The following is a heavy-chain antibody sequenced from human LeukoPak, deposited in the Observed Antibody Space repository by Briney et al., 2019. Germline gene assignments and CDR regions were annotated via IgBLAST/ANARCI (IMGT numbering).Heavy chain of an antibody. D-gene: IGHD2-2*01. CDR2: ISGSGGST. V-gene: IGHV3-23*01. Sequence: GGSLRLSCAASGFTFSSYAMSWVRQAPGEGLEWVSAISGSGGSTYYADSVKGRFTISRDNSKNTLYLQMNSLRAEDTAVYYWAKVSSVPAAARLAPDRPGNFDYWGQGTLVTVSS. CDR1: GFTFSSYA. CDR3: AKVSSVPAAARLAPDRPGNFDY. J-gene: IGHJ4*02.